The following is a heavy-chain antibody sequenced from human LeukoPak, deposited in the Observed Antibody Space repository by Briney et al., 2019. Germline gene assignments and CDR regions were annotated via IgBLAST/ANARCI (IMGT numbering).Heavy chain of an antibody. V-gene: IGHV3-11*01. CDR3: ARAVGASEGVDN. Sequence: GSLRLSCAASGFTFSDYYMNWMRQAPGKGLEWVSYISDSTNTIYYADSVKGRFTISRDNAKSSLYLQMNSLRAEDTAVYYCARAVGASEGVDNWGQGTLVTVSS. D-gene: IGHD1-26*01. CDR1: GFTFSDYY. J-gene: IGHJ4*02. CDR2: ISDSTNTI.